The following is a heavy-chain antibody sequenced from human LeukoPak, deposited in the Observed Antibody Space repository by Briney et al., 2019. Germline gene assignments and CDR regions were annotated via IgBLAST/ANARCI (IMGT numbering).Heavy chain of an antibody. CDR3: ARRDGDYPFDY. CDR2: ISYDGSNK. Sequence: AGGSLRLSCAASGFTFSSYAMHWVRQAPGKGLEWVAVISYDGSNKYYADSVKGRFTISRDNSKNTLYLQMNSLRAEDTAVYYCARRDGDYPFDYWGQGTLVTVSS. CDR1: GFTFSSYA. D-gene: IGHD4-17*01. V-gene: IGHV3-30-3*01. J-gene: IGHJ4*02.